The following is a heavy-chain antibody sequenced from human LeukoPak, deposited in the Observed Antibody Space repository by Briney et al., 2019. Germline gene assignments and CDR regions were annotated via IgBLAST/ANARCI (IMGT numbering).Heavy chain of an antibody. J-gene: IGHJ6*03. CDR2: IYYSGST. D-gene: IGHD3-3*01. Sequence: SETLSLTCTVSGGSISSYYWSWIRQPPGKGLEWIGYIYYSGSTNYNPSLKSRVTISVDTSKNQFSLKLSSVTAADTAVYYCARAPPTIFGVVLHYYYMDVWGKGTTVTVSS. CDR3: ARAPPTIFGVVLHYYYMDV. CDR1: GGSISSYY. V-gene: IGHV4-59*01.